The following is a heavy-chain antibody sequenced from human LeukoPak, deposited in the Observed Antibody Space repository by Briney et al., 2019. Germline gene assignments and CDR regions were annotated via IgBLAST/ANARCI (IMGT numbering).Heavy chain of an antibody. CDR1: GFTFDKAW. CDR3: AKASVAGMVRAFDI. Sequence: GGSLRLSCAASGFTFDKAWMTWVRQAPGKGLEWVSGISWNSGSIGYADSVKGRFTISRDNAKNSLYLQMNSLRAEDMALYYCAKASVAGMVRAFDIWGQGTMVTVSP. V-gene: IGHV3-9*03. CDR2: ISWNSGSI. D-gene: IGHD3-10*01. J-gene: IGHJ3*02.